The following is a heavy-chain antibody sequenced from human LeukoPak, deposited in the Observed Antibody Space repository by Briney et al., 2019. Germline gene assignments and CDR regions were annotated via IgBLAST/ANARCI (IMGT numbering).Heavy chain of an antibody. CDR3: ANSGSSGYDPPFDY. D-gene: IGHD5-12*01. CDR1: GFTFSSYA. J-gene: IGHJ4*02. Sequence: GGSLRLSCSASGFTFSSYAMHWVRQAPGKGLEYVSAISSNGGSTYYADSVKGRFTISRDNSKNTLYLQMNSLRAEDTAVYYCANSGSSGYDPPFDYWGQGTLVTVSS. CDR2: ISSNGGST. V-gene: IGHV3-64*04.